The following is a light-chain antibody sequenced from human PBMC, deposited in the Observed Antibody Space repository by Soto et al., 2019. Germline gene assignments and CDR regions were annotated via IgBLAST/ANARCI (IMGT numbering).Light chain of an antibody. CDR1: SSNIGSYT. V-gene: IGLV1-44*01. Sequence: QSVLTQPPSASGTPGQRVTISCSGSSSNIGSYTVNWYQQLPGTAPRLLIYSDNHRPSGVPDRFSCSKSGTSASLAISGLQSEDEADYYCAAWDDYLNGHVVFGGGTKLTVL. CDR2: SDN. CDR3: AAWDDYLNGHVV. J-gene: IGLJ2*01.